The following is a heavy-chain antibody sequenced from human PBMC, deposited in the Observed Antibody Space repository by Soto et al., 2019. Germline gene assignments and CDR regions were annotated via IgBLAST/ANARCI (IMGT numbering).Heavy chain of an antibody. V-gene: IGHV1-8*01. CDR3: VRRVASGHRSWFDP. J-gene: IGHJ5*02. CDR2: MNPNTGNT. CDR1: EDTFTHYD. Sequence: QVELVQSGAEVKKPGASVKVSCQASEDTFTHYDINWVRQATGQGLEWMGLMNPNTGNTDYAHKFPGRVTMTRDTSTRTVYMELSSLRSDDTAVYYCVRRVASGHRSWFDPWGQGTLVTVSS. D-gene: IGHD2-21*01.